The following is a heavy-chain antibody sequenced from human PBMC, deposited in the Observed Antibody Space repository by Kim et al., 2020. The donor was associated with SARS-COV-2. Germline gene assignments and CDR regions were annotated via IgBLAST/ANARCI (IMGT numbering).Heavy chain of an antibody. V-gene: IGHV3-13*04. J-gene: IGHJ3*02. D-gene: IGHD2-2*01. CDR2: IGSAGDT. CDR1: GFTFSISD. CDR3: AREQYCSSTSCYLSALGVFDI. Sequence: GGSLRLSCAASGFTFSISDFHWVRQAPGKGLEWVSAIGSAGDTYYSGSVKGRFTISREYVKNSLYLQMNSLRAGDTAVYFCAREQYCSSTSCYLSALGVFDIWGQGTMVTVSS.